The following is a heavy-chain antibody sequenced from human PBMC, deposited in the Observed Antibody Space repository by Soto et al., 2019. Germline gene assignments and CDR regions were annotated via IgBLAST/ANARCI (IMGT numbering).Heavy chain of an antibody. CDR3: ARDPGILGSSNWFDP. CDR1: GGSTNSYY. Sequence: PSETLSLTCTVSGGSTNSYYWSWIRQPPGKGLEWIGYVYYSGRTKYNPSLKSRVTISIDRSKNRFSLKLNSVTAADTAVYYCARDPGILGSSNWFDPLGQGTLVTVSS. CDR2: VYYSGRT. J-gene: IGHJ5*02. D-gene: IGHD1-20*01. V-gene: IGHV4-59*13.